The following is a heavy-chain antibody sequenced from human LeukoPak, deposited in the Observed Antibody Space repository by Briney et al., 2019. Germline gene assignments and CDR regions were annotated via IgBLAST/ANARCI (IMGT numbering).Heavy chain of an antibody. J-gene: IGHJ6*04. CDR2: ISGSGGSR. CDR3: AELGITMIGGV. Sequence: GGSLRLSCAASGFTFSTYGMSWVRQAPGKGLEWVSGISGSGGSRFYTDSVKGRFTISRDNSKNTLYLQMNSLRAEDTAVYYCAELGITMIGGVWGKGTTVTISS. D-gene: IGHD3-10*02. CDR1: GFTFSTYG. V-gene: IGHV3-23*01.